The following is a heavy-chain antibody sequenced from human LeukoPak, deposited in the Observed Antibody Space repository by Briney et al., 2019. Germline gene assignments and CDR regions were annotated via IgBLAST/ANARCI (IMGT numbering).Heavy chain of an antibody. D-gene: IGHD1-26*01. V-gene: IGHV1-58*02. J-gene: IGHJ1*01. Sequence: RASVKVSCKASGFTFTSSAMQWVRQARGQRLEWIGWIVVGSGNTNYAQKFQERVTITRDKSTSTAYMELSSLRSEDTAVYYCAAGIGSRPEYFHYWGQGTLVTVSS. CDR3: AAGIGSRPEYFHY. CDR2: IVVGSGNT. CDR1: GFTFTSSA.